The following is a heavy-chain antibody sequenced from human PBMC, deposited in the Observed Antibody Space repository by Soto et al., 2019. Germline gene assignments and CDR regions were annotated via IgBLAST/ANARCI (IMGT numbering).Heavy chain of an antibody. Sequence: QVQLVESGEGVVQPWRSLRLSCAAYGFTFSNYGMHWVCQAPGKGLEWVAVISYHGSDKYFADSVKGRFTISGDNYKNMLYLKMDSLRAEATAVYYCAKGHLTTAVSTVGYWGQGTLVTVSS. CDR3: AKGHLTTAVSTVGY. J-gene: IGHJ4*02. V-gene: IGHV3-30*18. D-gene: IGHD4-17*01. CDR1: GFTFSNYG. CDR2: ISYHGSDK.